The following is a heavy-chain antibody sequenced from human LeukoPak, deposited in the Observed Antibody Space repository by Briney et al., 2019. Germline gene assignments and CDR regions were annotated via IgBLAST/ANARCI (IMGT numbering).Heavy chain of an antibody. CDR2: ISGSGGST. J-gene: IGHJ4*02. V-gene: IGHV3-23*01. Sequence: PGGSLRLSCAASGSTFSSYAMSWVRQAPGKGLEWVSAISGSGGSTYYADSVKGRFTISRDNSKNTLYLQMNSLRAEDTAVYYCAKDRWVRYGSGSYLDYWGQGTLVTVSS. D-gene: IGHD3-10*01. CDR1: GSTFSSYA. CDR3: AKDRWVRYGSGSYLDY.